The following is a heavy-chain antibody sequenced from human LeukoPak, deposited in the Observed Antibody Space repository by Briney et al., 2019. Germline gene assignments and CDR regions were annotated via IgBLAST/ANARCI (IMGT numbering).Heavy chain of an antibody. CDR2: ISSSSSYI. J-gene: IGHJ4*02. CDR3: ARDFEYYYDSRGKVIDY. Sequence: GGSLRLSCAASGFTFSSYSMNWVRQAPGKGLEWVSSISSSSSYIYYADSVKGRFTISRDNAKNSLYLQMNSLRAEDTAVYYCARDFEYYYDSRGKVIDYWGQGTLVTVSS. D-gene: IGHD3-22*01. CDR1: GFTFSSYS. V-gene: IGHV3-21*01.